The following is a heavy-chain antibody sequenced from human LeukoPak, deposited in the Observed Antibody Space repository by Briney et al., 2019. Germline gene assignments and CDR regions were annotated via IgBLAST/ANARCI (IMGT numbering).Heavy chain of an antibody. V-gene: IGHV4-4*07. J-gene: IGHJ6*03. Sequence: KPSETLSLTCTVSGGSISSYYWSWIRQPAGKGLEWIGRIYTSGSTNYNPSLKSRVTMSVDTSKNQFSLKLSSVTAADTAVYYCARAFGGSSSWSDYYYYYMDVWGKGTTVTVFS. CDR1: GGSISSYY. CDR3: ARAFGGSSSWSDYYYYYMDV. CDR2: IYTSGST. D-gene: IGHD6-13*01.